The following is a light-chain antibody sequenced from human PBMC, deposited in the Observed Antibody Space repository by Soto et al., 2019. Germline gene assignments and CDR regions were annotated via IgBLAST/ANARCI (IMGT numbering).Light chain of an antibody. V-gene: IGKV3-15*01. CDR2: GAS. CDR1: QSVNSN. J-gene: IGKJ2*01. Sequence: EIVMTQSPATLSVSPGERATLSCRASQSVNSNLAWYQQKPGQAPRLLIYGASTRATGIPGRFSGSGSGTEFSLTISSRLSEDFAVYYCQQYNNWPPYTFGQGTKLEIK. CDR3: QQYNNWPPYT.